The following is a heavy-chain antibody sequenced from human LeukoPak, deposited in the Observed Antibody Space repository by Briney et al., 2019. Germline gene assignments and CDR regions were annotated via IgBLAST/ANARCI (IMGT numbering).Heavy chain of an antibody. CDR3: ARDPVVGDGYSFSPTFDP. V-gene: IGHV1-18*01. Sequence: ASVKVSCKASGYTFTSYGINWVRQAPGQGLEWMGWISAYNGNTNYAQKLQGRVTMTTDTSTSTAYMELRSLRSDDTAVYYCARDPVVGDGYSFSPTFDPGGQGPLVTVSS. D-gene: IGHD5-24*01. J-gene: IGHJ5*02. CDR2: ISAYNGNT. CDR1: GYTFTSYG.